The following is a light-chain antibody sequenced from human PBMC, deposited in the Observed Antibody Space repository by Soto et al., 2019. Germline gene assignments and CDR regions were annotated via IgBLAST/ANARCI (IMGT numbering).Light chain of an antibody. V-gene: IGLV2-23*02. J-gene: IGLJ1*01. CDR3: CSSGGSPTYV. CDR1: SSNVGSYKL. CDR2: EVN. Sequence: QSALTQPASVSGSPGQSITISCTGTSSNVGSYKLVSWYQQHPGKAPKLMIFEVNKRPSGVSNRFSGSKSGNTASLTTSGLKVEDEADYYCCSSGGSPTYVFGTGTKGT.